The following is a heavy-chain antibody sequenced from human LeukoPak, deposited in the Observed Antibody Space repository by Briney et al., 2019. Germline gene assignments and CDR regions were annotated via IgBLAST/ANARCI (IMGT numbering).Heavy chain of an antibody. Sequence: ASVKVSCKASGYTFTGYYMHWVRQAPGQGLEWMGWINPNSGGTNYAQKFQGRVTMTRDTSISTAYMELSRLRSDDTAVYYCARSPLRYFDWFGYYGMDVWGQGTTVTASS. CDR1: GYTFTGYY. D-gene: IGHD3-9*01. CDR3: ARSPLRYFDWFGYYGMDV. CDR2: INPNSGGT. J-gene: IGHJ6*02. V-gene: IGHV1-2*02.